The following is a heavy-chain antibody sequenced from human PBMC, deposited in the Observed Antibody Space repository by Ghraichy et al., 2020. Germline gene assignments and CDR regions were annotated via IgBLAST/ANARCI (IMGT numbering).Heavy chain of an antibody. Sequence: SQTLSLTCTVSGGSISSYYWSWIRQPPGKGLEWIGYIYYGGSTNYNSSLKSRVTISVDTSKNQFSLKLSSVTAADTAVYYCARSYDFWSGPPFDPWGQGTLVTVSS. CDR3: ARSYDFWSGPPFDP. CDR1: GGSISSYY. J-gene: IGHJ5*02. CDR2: IYYGGST. D-gene: IGHD3-3*01. V-gene: IGHV4-59*01.